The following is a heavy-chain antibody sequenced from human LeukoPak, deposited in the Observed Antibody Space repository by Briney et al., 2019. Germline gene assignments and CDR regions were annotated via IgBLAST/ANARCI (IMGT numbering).Heavy chain of an antibody. J-gene: IGHJ5*02. CDR3: ARGGLAYCGGDWGCFNWFDP. CDR1: GYTFTSYY. Sequence: ASVKVSCKASGYTFTSYYMHWVRQAPGQGLEWMGIINPSGGSTSYAQKFQGRVTMTRDTSTSTVYMELSSLRSEDTAVYYCARGGLAYCGGDWGCFNWFDPWGQGTLVTVSS. CDR2: INPSGGST. D-gene: IGHD2-21*02. V-gene: IGHV1-46*01.